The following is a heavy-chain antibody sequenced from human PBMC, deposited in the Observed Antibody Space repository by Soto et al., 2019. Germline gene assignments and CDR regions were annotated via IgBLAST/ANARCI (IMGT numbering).Heavy chain of an antibody. CDR3: ARSRTEDIVLVPAATPRYYYYGMDV. Sequence: PSETLSLTCTVSGGSISSSNWWSWVRQPPGKGLEWIGEIYHSGSTNYNPSLKSRVTISVDKSKNQFSLKLSSVTAADTAVYYCARSRTEDIVLVPAATPRYYYYGMDVWGQGTTVTVSS. D-gene: IGHD2-2*01. CDR2: IYHSGST. CDR1: GGSISSSNW. V-gene: IGHV4-4*02. J-gene: IGHJ6*02.